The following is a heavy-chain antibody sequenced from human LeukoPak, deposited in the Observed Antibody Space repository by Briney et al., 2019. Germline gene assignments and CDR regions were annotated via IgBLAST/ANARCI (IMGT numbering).Heavy chain of an antibody. CDR1: GGSISGSSYY. Sequence: PSETLSLTCTVSGGSISGSSYYWGWIRQPPGKGLEWIGSIYDSGITYYNPSLKSRVIISVDTSKNQFSLKLSPVTAADTAVYYCARPGSSGWYTGNWFDPWGQGTLVTVSS. CDR2: IYDSGIT. J-gene: IGHJ5*02. V-gene: IGHV4-39*01. D-gene: IGHD6-19*01. CDR3: ARPGSSGWYTGNWFDP.